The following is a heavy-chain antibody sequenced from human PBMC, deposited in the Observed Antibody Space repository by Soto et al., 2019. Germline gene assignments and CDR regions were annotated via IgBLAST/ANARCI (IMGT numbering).Heavy chain of an antibody. CDR2: ISTTSFTI. CDR1: GFRFSTYN. CDR3: ARDRCYDGTCYSASDS. Sequence: GGSLRLPCAASGFRFSTYNMDWVRQAPGKGPEWIAHISTTSFTIYYADSVKGRFTISRDNDRNSLYLEMNSLRDEDTAVYYCARDRCYDGTCYSASDSWGQGTLVTVSS. J-gene: IGHJ5*01. V-gene: IGHV3-48*02. D-gene: IGHD2-15*01.